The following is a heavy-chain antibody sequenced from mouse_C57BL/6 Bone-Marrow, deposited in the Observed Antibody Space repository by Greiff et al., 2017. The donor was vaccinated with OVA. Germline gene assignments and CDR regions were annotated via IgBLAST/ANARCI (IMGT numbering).Heavy chain of an antibody. J-gene: IGHJ1*03. V-gene: IGHV1-47*01. Sequence: VQLQESGAELVKPGASVKMSCKASGYTFTTYPIEWMKQNHGKSLEWIGNFHPYNDDTKYNEKFKGKATLTVEKSSSTVYLELSRLTSDDSAVYYCAITTVEGWYFDVWGTGTTVTVSS. D-gene: IGHD1-1*01. CDR1: GYTFTTYP. CDR2: FHPYNDDT. CDR3: AITTVEGWYFDV.